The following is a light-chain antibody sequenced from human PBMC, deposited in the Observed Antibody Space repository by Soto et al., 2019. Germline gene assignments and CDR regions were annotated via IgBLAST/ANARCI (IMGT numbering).Light chain of an antibody. V-gene: IGKV1-39*01. Sequence: DIQMTQSPSSLSASVGDRVTITCRASQSISSYLNWYQQKPGKAPKLLIYAASSLQSGVPSRFSGSGSGTDFTLTISSLQPEDFATYYCQQSYSTPQGTFGQGKRWIS. CDR2: AAS. CDR3: QQSYSTPQGT. J-gene: IGKJ1*01. CDR1: QSISSY.